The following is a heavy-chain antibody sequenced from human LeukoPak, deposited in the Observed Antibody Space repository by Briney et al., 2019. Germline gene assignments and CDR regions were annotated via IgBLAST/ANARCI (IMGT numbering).Heavy chain of an antibody. D-gene: IGHD2-21*01. CDR1: GDSVSSNSAA. CDR3: TREGVVVIANRRYFDY. CDR2: TYYRSKWYN. J-gene: IGHJ4*02. Sequence: SQTLSLTCAISGDSVSSNSAAWNWIRQSPSKGLEWLGRTYYRSKWYNDYAVSVKSRITINPDTSKNQFSLQLNSVTPEDTAIYYCTREGVVVIANRRYFDYWGQGTLVTVSS. V-gene: IGHV6-1*01.